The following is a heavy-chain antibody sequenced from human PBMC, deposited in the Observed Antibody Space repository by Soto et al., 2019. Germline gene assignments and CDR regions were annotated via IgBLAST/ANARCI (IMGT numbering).Heavy chain of an antibody. CDR3: ASETVWSGGAQPHYYYGMDV. V-gene: IGHV3-33*01. CDR1: GFTFSSYG. CDR2: IWYDGSNK. Sequence: GGSLRLSCAASGFTFSSYGMHWVRQAPGKGLEWVAVIWYDGSNKYYADSVKGRFTISRDNSKNTLYLQMNSLGAEDTAVYYCASETVWSGGAQPHYYYGMDVWGQGTTVTVSS. J-gene: IGHJ6*02. D-gene: IGHD3-3*01.